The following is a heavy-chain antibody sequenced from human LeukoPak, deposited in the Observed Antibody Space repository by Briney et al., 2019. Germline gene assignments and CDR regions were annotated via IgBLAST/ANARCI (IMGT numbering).Heavy chain of an antibody. J-gene: IGHJ5*02. Sequence: GASVKVSCKVSGYTLTELSMHWVRQAPGKGLEWMGGFDPEDGETIYAQKFQGRVTMTRDMSTSTVYMELSSLRSEDTAVYYCARGHGYKGNWFDPWGQGTLVTVSS. CDR1: GYTLTELS. CDR2: FDPEDGET. CDR3: ARGHGYKGNWFDP. V-gene: IGHV1-24*01. D-gene: IGHD5-18*01.